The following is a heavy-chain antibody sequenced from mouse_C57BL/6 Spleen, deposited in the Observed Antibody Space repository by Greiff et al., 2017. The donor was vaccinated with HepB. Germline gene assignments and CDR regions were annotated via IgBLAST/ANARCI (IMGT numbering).Heavy chain of an antibody. J-gene: IGHJ3*01. CDR3: AREGAGGFAY. Sequence: QVHVKQPGAELVMPGASVKLSCKASGYTFTSYWMHWVKQRPGQGLEWIGEIDPSDSYTNYNQKFKGKSTLTVDKSSSTAYMQLSSLTSEDSAVYYCAREGAGGFAYWGQGTLVTVSA. D-gene: IGHD3-3*01. CDR2: IDPSDSYT. V-gene: IGHV1-69*01. CDR1: GYTFTSYW.